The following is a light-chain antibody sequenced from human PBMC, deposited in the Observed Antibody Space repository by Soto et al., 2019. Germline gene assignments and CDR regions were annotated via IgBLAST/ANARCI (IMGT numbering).Light chain of an antibody. CDR3: QQYDSSHLT. CDR1: QNVISSY. Sequence: ENVLTQSPGTLSLSPGERATLSCRASQNVISSYLAWYQQKPGQAPSLLVYATSSRAAGIPDRFSGSGSGTHFTLTISRLEPEDFAVYYCQQYDSSHLTFGGGTKVEIK. V-gene: IGKV3-20*01. J-gene: IGKJ4*01. CDR2: ATS.